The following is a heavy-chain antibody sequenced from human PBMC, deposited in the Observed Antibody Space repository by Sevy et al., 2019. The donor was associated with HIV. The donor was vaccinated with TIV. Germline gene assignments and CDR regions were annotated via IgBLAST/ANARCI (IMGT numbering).Heavy chain of an antibody. V-gene: IGHV4-59*01. Sequence: KQSQTLSLTCTVSGGSISSYYWTWIRQPPGKGLEWIGNIYYRGSTNYNPSLKSRVTISVDTSKNQFSLKLSSVTAADTAVYYCATSIAARIYWSFDLWGRGALVTVSS. J-gene: IGHJ2*01. CDR3: ATSIAARIYWSFDL. CDR1: GGSISSYY. D-gene: IGHD6-6*01. CDR2: IYYRGST.